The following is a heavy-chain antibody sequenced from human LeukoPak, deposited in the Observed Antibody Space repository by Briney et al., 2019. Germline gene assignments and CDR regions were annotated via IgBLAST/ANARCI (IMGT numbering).Heavy chain of an antibody. Sequence: ASVKVSCKASGYTFTSYGISWVRQAPGQGLEWMRWISAYNGNTNYAQKLQGRVTMTTDTSTSTAYMELRSLRSDDTAVYYCAREGSTRITSYYYMDVWGKGTTVTVSS. CDR3: AREGSTRITSYYYMDV. V-gene: IGHV1-18*01. D-gene: IGHD2-2*01. CDR1: GYTFTSYG. J-gene: IGHJ6*03. CDR2: ISAYNGNT.